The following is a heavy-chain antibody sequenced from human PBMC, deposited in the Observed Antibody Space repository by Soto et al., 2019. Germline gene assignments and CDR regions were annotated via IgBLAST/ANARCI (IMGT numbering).Heavy chain of an antibody. CDR2: IWSNGNTK. J-gene: IGHJ4*02. Sequence: PGGSLRLSCAASGFDFPYYAMHWIRQAPGKGLERLAVIWSNGNTKDYSDSVKGRFTISRDSSSNTLYLQMNNLSAEDTALYYCAKDREGTGYNFDYWGQGTLVTVSS. CDR1: GFDFPYYA. V-gene: IGHV3-33*06. CDR3: AKDREGTGYNFDY. D-gene: IGHD5-18*01.